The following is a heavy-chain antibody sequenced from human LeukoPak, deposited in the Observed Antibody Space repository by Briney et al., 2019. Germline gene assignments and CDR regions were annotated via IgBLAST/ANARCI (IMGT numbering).Heavy chain of an antibody. Sequence: ASVKVSCKASGYTFTSYGISWVRQAPGQGLEWMGWISAYNGNTNYAQKLQGSVTMTTDTSTSTAYMELRSLRSDDTAVYYCARARIAAAAPTFDYWGQGTLVTVSS. D-gene: IGHD6-13*01. CDR2: ISAYNGNT. V-gene: IGHV1-18*01. CDR3: ARARIAAAAPTFDY. J-gene: IGHJ4*02. CDR1: GYTFTSYG.